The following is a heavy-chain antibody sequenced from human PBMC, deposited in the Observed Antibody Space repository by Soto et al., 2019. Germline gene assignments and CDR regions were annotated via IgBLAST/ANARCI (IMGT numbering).Heavy chain of an antibody. CDR1: GYTFTSYG. D-gene: IGHD3-3*01. J-gene: IGHJ6*02. CDR3: ARESITIFGVVIIDYGMDV. CDR2: ISAYNGNT. V-gene: IGHV1-18*04. Sequence: PSVKVSCKASGYTFTSYGISWVRQAPGQGLEWMGWISAYNGNTNYAQKLQGRVTMTTDTSTSTAYMELRSLRSDDTAVYYCARESITIFGVVIIDYGMDVWGQGTTVTAP.